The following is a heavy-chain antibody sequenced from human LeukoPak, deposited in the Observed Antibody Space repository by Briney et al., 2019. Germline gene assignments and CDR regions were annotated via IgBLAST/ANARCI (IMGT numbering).Heavy chain of an antibody. J-gene: IGHJ4*02. D-gene: IGHD3-9*01. CDR1: GYSFTSYW. CDR2: IYPGDSDT. Sequence: GESLKISCKGSGYSFTSYWIGWVRQMPGKGLGWMGIIYPGDSDTRYSPSFQGQVTISADKSISTAYLQWSSLKASDTAMYYCARLQYYDILTGYPLDYWGQGTLVTVSS. CDR3: ARLQYYDILTGYPLDY. V-gene: IGHV5-51*01.